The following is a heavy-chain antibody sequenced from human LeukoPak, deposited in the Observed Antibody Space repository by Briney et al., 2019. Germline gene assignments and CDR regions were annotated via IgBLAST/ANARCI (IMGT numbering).Heavy chain of an antibody. D-gene: IGHD4-17*01. CDR2: ISSSSSYI. J-gene: IGHJ4*02. V-gene: IGHV3-21*01. CDR3: ARDPNDYGDYVHYFDY. CDR1: GFTFSSYS. Sequence: GGSLRLSCAASGFTFSSYSMNWVRQAPGKGLEWVSSISSSSSYIYYADSVKGRFTISRDNAKNSLYLQMNSLRAEDTAVYYCARDPNDYGDYVHYFDYWGQGTLVTVSS.